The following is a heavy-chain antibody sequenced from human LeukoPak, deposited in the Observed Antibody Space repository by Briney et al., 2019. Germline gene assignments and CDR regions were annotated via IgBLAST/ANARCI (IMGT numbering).Heavy chain of an antibody. Sequence: ASVKVSCKASGYTFTGYYMHWVRQAPGQGLEWMGWINPNTGGTNYAQRFQGRVTMTRDTSISTAYLDLSRLTSDDTAAYYCTRDPSMVRGSFSIDFWGQGTLVTVSS. CDR2: INPNTGGT. CDR1: GYTFTGYY. J-gene: IGHJ4*02. CDR3: TRDPSMVRGSFSIDF. D-gene: IGHD3-10*01. V-gene: IGHV1-2*02.